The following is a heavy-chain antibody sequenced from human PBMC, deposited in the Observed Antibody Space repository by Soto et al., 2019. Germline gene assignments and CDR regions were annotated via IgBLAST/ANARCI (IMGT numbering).Heavy chain of an antibody. Sequence: ASETLSLTCTVSGGSISSGGYYWSWIRQHPGKGLEWIGYIYYSGSTYYNPSLKSRVTISVDTSKNQFSLKLSSVTAADTAVYYCARDKARTNWFHPWGQGTGVIVAS. CDR2: IYYSGST. CDR1: GGSISSGGYY. V-gene: IGHV4-31*03. D-gene: IGHD6-6*01. J-gene: IGHJ5*02. CDR3: ARDKARTNWFHP.